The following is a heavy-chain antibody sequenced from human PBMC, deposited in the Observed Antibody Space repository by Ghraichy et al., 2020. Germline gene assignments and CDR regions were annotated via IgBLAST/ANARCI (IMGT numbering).Heavy chain of an antibody. CDR1: GGSFSGYY. CDR2: INHSGST. CDR3: RVTRSTSRFAPYRNYYYGMDV. Sequence: ESLNISCAVYGGSFSGYYWSWIRQPPGKGLEWIGEINHSGSTNYNPSLKSRVTISVDTSKNQFSLKLSSVTAADTAVYYCRVTRSTSRFAPYRNYYYGMDVWGQGTTVTVSS. J-gene: IGHJ6*02. V-gene: IGHV4-34*01. D-gene: IGHD2-2*01.